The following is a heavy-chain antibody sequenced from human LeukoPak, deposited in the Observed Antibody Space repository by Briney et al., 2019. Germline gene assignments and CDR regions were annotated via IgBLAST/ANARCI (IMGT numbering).Heavy chain of an antibody. D-gene: IGHD1-14*01. CDR1: LDSTTSNF. CDR3: AREILGGFNPGAY. Sequence: SETLSLTCTVSLDSTTSNFWSWVSQPPGKGLEWIGEIHRSGSPNYNPSLQSRVTISIDRSRNQIALELSSVTAADTAVYYCAREILGGFNPGAYWGQGTLVTVSS. CDR2: IHRSGSP. V-gene: IGHV4-4*02. J-gene: IGHJ4*02.